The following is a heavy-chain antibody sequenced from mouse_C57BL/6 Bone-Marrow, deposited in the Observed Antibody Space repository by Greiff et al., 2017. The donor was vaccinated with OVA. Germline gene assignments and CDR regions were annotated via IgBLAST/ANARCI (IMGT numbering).Heavy chain of an antibody. CDR1: GYTFTNYW. J-gene: IGHJ1*03. CDR2: IYPGGGYT. V-gene: IGHV1-63*01. CDR3: ARYSPWYFDV. Sequence: VQLQQSGAELVRPGTSVKMSCKASGYTFTNYWIGWAKQRPGHGLEWIGDIYPGGGYTNYNEKFKGKATLTADKSSSTAYMQVSSLTSEDSAIYYGARYSPWYFDVWGTGTTVTVSS.